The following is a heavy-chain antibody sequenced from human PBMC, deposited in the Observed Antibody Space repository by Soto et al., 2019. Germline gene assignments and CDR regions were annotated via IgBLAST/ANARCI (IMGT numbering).Heavy chain of an antibody. CDR2: IGHDGSSK. Sequence: GGSVIISLAASGFSFSSYGMNWVRNAPGLGLERVAGIGHDGSSKSCRDSGNARCPISRDNSKNTLYLQMNSLRAEDTAVYYCARSGYCTNGVCYTRWFDYCGQGP. D-gene: IGHD2-8*01. J-gene: IGHJ4*02. CDR1: GFSFSSYG. V-gene: IGHV3-33*01. CDR3: ARSGYCTNGVCYTRWFDY.